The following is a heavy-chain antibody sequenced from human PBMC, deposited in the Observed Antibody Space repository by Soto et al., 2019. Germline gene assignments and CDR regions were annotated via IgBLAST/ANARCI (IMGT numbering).Heavy chain of an antibody. CDR2: NYYSGST. V-gene: IGHV4-31*03. CDR3: TRDEIEVHAATPGGWFDP. J-gene: IGHJ5*02. D-gene: IGHD2-2*02. CDR1: GGSISSGGYY. Sequence: PSETLSLTFPVPGGSISSGGYYWSWIRQHPGKGLEWIGYNYYSGSTYYNPSLKSRATTSVDTSKNQFSLKPSSVTAADTAVYYCTRDEIEVHAATPGGWFDPWGQGTLVTVSS.